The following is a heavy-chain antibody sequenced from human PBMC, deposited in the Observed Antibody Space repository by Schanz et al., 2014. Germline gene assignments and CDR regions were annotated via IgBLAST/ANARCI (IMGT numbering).Heavy chain of an antibody. J-gene: IGHJ4*02. CDR2: IWYDGSNK. CDR3: ARDHTTESYYSAGPPIDY. Sequence: VQLLESGGGLVQPGGSLRLSCAASGFTFSSYGMHWVRQAPGKGLEWVAVIWYDGSNKYYADSVKGRFTISRDNSKNTLFLQMNSRRAEDTAVYYCARDHTTESYYSAGPPIDYWGQGTLLTVSS. V-gene: IGHV3-33*01. D-gene: IGHD1-26*01. CDR1: GFTFSSYG.